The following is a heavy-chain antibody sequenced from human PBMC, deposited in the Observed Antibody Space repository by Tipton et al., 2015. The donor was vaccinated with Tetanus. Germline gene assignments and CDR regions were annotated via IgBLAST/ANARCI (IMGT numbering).Heavy chain of an antibody. J-gene: IGHJ4*02. CDR1: GFIFSSYG. V-gene: IGHV3-33*01. Sequence: SLRLSCAASGFIFSSYGIHWVRQAPGKGLEWVAVSWCDGTDKYYADSVKGRFTISRDNSKNTLYLQMNSLRAEDTAVYYCAREADCSDGSCFSGDFDNWGQGTQVTVSS. D-gene: IGHD2-15*01. CDR3: AREADCSDGSCFSGDFDN. CDR2: SWCDGTDK.